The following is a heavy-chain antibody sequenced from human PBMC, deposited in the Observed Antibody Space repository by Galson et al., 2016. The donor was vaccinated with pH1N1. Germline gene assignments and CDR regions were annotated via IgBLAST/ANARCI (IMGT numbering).Heavy chain of an antibody. CDR2: INPNSGDT. D-gene: IGHD3-10*01. Sequence: SVKVSCKAPGYSFIVHYMHWVRQAPGHGLEWMGWINPNSGDTKYAQNFQGRVTLTRDMSINTAYMELSSLTSDDTAVYYCATGSGNSWFDPWGQGTLVTVSS. CDR3: ATGSGNSWFDP. CDR1: GYSFIVHY. V-gene: IGHV1-2*02. J-gene: IGHJ5*02.